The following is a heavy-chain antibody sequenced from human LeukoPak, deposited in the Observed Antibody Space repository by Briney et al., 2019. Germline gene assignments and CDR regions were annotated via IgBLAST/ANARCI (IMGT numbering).Heavy chain of an antibody. CDR2: ISSSSSYI. CDR1: GFTFRKYA. V-gene: IGHV3-21*01. CDR3: AREGVTDYYDSSGYSDY. D-gene: IGHD3-22*01. J-gene: IGHJ4*02. Sequence: PGGSLRLSCAASGFTFRKYAMSWVRQVPEKGLEWVSGISSSSSYIYYADSVKGRFTISRDNAKNSLYLQMNSLRAEDTAVYYCAREGVTDYYDSSGYSDYWGQGTLVTVSS.